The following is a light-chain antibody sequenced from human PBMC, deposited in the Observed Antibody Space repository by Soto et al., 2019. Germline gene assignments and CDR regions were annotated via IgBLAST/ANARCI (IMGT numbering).Light chain of an antibody. J-gene: IGLJ2*01. Sequence: QSVLTQPPSVSAAPGQKVTISCSGSSSNIGNNYVSWYQHLPGTAPKLLIYDNNQRPSGIPDRFSGSKSGTSATLGITGLQTGDEADYYCGTWDSSLSAVLFGGGTKLTDL. CDR3: GTWDSSLSAVL. CDR1: SSNIGNNY. V-gene: IGLV1-51*01. CDR2: DNN.